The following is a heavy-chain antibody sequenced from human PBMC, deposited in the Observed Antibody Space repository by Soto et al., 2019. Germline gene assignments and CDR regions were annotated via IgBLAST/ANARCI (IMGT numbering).Heavy chain of an antibody. J-gene: IGHJ4*02. V-gene: IGHV4-39*01. Sequence: PSETLSLTCTVSGGSISSSSYYWGWIRQPPGKGLEWIGSIYYSGSTYYNPSLKSRVTISVDTSKNQFSLKLSSVTAADTAVYYCARQYYDFPHGAGYYFDYWGQGTLVTVSS. CDR3: ARQYYDFPHGAGYYFDY. CDR2: IYYSGST. D-gene: IGHD3-3*01. CDR1: GGSISSSSYY.